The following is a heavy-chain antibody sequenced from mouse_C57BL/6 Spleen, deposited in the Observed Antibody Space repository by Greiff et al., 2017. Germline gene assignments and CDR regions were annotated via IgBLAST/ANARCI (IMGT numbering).Heavy chain of an antibody. CDR2: INYDGSST. CDR1: GFTFSDYY. D-gene: IGHD3-1*01. Sequence: EVMVVESEGGLVQPGSSMKLSCTASGFTFSDYYMAWVRQVPEKGLEWVANINYDGSSTYYLDSLKSRFIISRDNAKNILYLQMSSLKSEDTATYYCARDQGLGDWYFDVWGTGTTVTVSS. CDR3: ARDQGLGDWYFDV. J-gene: IGHJ1*03. V-gene: IGHV5-16*01.